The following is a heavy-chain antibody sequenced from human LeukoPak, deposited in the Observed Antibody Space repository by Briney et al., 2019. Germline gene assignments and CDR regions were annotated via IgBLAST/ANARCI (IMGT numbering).Heavy chain of an antibody. V-gene: IGHV3-9*01. J-gene: IGHJ5*02. CDR3: ARGRGWLDP. CDR1: GFTFDDYA. Sequence: PGRSLRLSCAASGFTFDDYAMHWVRQAPGKGLEWVSGISWNSGSIGYTDSVKGRFTISRDNAKNSLYLQMNSLRAEDTAVYYCARGRGWLDPWGQGTLVTVSS. CDR2: ISWNSGSI.